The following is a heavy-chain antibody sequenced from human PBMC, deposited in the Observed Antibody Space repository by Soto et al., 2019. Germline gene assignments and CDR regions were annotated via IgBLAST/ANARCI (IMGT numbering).Heavy chain of an antibody. CDR3: AKTSGYDYVWGSSGLDP. CDR2: ISYDGSDK. Sequence: GGSLRLSCAASGFTFSSYSMNWVRQAPDKGLQWVAVISYDGSDKYYADSVKGRFTISRDDSTNTMYLQMNSLRPEDTAVYYCAKTSGYDYVWGSSGLDPWGQGTLVTVSS. D-gene: IGHD3-16*01. J-gene: IGHJ5*02. V-gene: IGHV3-30*18. CDR1: GFTFSSYS.